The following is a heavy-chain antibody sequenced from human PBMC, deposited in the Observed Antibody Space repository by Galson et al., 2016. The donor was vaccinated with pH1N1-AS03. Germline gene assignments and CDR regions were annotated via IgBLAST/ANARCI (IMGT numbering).Heavy chain of an antibody. D-gene: IGHD3-10*01. CDR2: LTPNSGVT. Sequence: SVKVSCKASGYTFTDYYIHWVRQAPGQGLEWMGRLTPNSGVTNYAQKFQGRVTMTRDTSTSTAYMELRGLRSDDTAFYYCLAYGSGTQAYFDYWGQGTPVAVSS. CDR1: GYTFTDYY. V-gene: IGHV1-2*06. CDR3: LAYGSGTQAYFDY. J-gene: IGHJ4*02.